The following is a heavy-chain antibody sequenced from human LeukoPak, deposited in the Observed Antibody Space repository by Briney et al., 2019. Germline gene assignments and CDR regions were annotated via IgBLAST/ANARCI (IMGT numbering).Heavy chain of an antibody. V-gene: IGHV4-34*01. CDR2: INHSGST. Sequence: SETLSLTCAVYGGSFSGYYWSWIRQPPGKGLEWIGEINHSGSTNYNPSLKGRVTISVDTSKNQFSLKLSSVTAADTAVYYCARHKSYYYDSSGYPPRGFDPWGQGTLVTVSS. CDR3: ARHKSYYYDSSGYPPRGFDP. D-gene: IGHD3-22*01. CDR1: GGSFSGYY. J-gene: IGHJ5*02.